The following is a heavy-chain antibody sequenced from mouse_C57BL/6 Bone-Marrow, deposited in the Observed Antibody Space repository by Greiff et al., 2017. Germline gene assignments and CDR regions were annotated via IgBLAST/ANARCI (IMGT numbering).Heavy chain of an antibody. D-gene: IGHD1-1*01. CDR2: IWSGGSP. CDR3: ARNWYYYGSNYFDY. CDR1: GFSLTSYG. V-gene: IGHV2-2*01. J-gene: IGHJ2*01. Sequence: VQLLQSGPGLVQPSQSLSITCTVSGFSLTSYGVHWVRQSPGKGLVWLGVIWSGGSPDYNAAFISRLSISKDNSKSQVFFKMNRLQADDTAIYYGARNWYYYGSNYFDYWGQGTTLTVSS.